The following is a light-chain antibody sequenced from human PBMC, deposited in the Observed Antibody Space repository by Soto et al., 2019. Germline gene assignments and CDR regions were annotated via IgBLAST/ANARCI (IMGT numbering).Light chain of an antibody. V-gene: IGKV3-20*01. Sequence: IVMTQSAATLSLSPGARGTLPCRSSQSVSNHVAWYQQKPGQAPRLLIYGASTRATGIPDRFSGGGSGTDFTLTIIRLEPEDFAVYYCHQYGSSLRTFGQGTKVDIK. CDR1: QSVSNH. J-gene: IGKJ1*01. CDR3: HQYGSSLRT. CDR2: GAS.